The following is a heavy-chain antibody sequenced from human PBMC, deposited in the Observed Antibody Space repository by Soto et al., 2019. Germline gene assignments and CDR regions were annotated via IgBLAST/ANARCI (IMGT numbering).Heavy chain of an antibody. CDR3: VKAGSNSCYTRCYFDY. CDR2: ISSNGGST. D-gene: IGHD2-2*02. Sequence: GSLRLSCSASGFTFSSYAMHWVRQAPGKGLEYVSAISSNGGSTYYADSVKGRFTISRDNSKNTLYLQMSSLRAEDTAVYYCVKAGSNSCYTRCYFDYWGQGTLVTVSS. J-gene: IGHJ4*02. CDR1: GFTFSSYA. V-gene: IGHV3-64D*06.